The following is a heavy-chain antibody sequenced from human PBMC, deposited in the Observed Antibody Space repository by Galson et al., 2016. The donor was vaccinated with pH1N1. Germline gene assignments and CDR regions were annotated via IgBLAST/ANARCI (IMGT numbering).Heavy chain of an antibody. CDR2: IYYRARWYN. CDR3: ARWDHSASYIDV. V-gene: IGHV6-1*01. D-gene: IGHD3-10*01. CDR1: GDSASSHTSA. J-gene: IGHJ4*02. Sequence: CAISGDSASSHTSAWTWLRQSPSRGLEWLGRIYYRARWYNNYGVSVAGRISITPDTAKNQFSLQLKSVNPEDTAVYFCARWDHSASYIDVWGQGTLVTVSS.